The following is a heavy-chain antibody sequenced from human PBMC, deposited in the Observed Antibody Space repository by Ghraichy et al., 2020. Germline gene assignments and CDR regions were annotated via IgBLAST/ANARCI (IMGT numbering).Heavy chain of an antibody. Sequence: GGSLRLSCAASGFTFRTFAMSWVRQAPGKGLEWVSAVSGSGTTTYYADSVKGRFTISRDNFKNTVDLQMNGLRAEDTAIYYCTKGRTGAGILGYFDDWGQGTLVTVSS. V-gene: IGHV3-23*01. CDR1: GFTFRTFA. D-gene: IGHD6-13*01. CDR2: VSGSGTTT. J-gene: IGHJ4*02. CDR3: TKGRTGAGILGYFDD.